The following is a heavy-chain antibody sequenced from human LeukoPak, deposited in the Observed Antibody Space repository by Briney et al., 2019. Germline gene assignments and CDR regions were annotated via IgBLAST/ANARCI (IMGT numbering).Heavy chain of an antibody. D-gene: IGHD3-10*01. J-gene: IGHJ5*02. CDR2: IYYSGST. Sequence: PSESLSLTCTVSGGSISSYYWSWIRQPPGKGLEWIGYIYYSGSTNYKPSLKSRVTISVDTSKNQFSLKLSSVTAADTAVYYCARGDYYGSGNDFRFDPWGQGTLVTVSS. CDR3: ARGDYYGSGNDFRFDP. CDR1: GGSISSYY. V-gene: IGHV4-59*01.